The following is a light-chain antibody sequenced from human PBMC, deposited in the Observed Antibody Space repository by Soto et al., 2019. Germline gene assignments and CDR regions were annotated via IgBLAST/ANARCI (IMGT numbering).Light chain of an antibody. J-gene: IGKJ1*01. CDR2: DAS. CDR1: QSISSW. V-gene: IGKV1-5*01. Sequence: DIQMTQSPSTLSASVGDRVTITCRASQSISSWLAWYQQKLGKAPKLLIYDASSLESEVPSRFSGSGSGTEFTLTISSLQPDDCATYYCQQYNSYSWTFGQGTKVEIK. CDR3: QQYNSYSWT.